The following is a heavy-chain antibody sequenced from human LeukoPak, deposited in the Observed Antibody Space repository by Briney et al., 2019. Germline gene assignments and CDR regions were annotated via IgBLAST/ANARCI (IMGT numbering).Heavy chain of an antibody. V-gene: IGHV3-23*01. CDR3: ALLALGCSGGSCYSPLDY. Sequence: PGGSLRLSCAASGFTFRTYAISWVRQAPGKGLQWVSAISGSDDSPYYVDSVKGRFTISRDNSKNTLYLQMNSLRAEDTAVYYCALLALGCSGGSCYSPLDYWGQGTLVTVSS. D-gene: IGHD2-15*01. CDR1: GFTFRTYA. CDR2: ISGSDDSP. J-gene: IGHJ4*02.